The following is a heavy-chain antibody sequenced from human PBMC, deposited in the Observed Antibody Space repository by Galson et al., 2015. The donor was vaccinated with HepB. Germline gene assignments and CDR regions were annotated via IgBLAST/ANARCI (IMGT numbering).Heavy chain of an antibody. CDR3: ARVLPPSKYYYDSSAPASWFDP. J-gene: IGHJ5*02. CDR2: IYPGDSDT. CDR1: GYSFTSYW. D-gene: IGHD3-22*01. Sequence: QSGAEVKKPGESLRISCKGSGYSFTSYWIGWVRQMPGKGLEWMGIIYPGDSDTRYSPSFQGQVTISADKSISTAYLQWSSLKASDTAMYYCARVLPPSKYYYDSSAPASWFDPWGQGTLVTVSS. V-gene: IGHV5-51*01.